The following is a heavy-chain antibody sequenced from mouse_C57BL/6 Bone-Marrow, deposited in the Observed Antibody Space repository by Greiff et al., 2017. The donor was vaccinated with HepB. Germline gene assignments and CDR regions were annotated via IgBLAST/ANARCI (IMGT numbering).Heavy chain of an antibody. CDR2: IWGGGST. J-gene: IGHJ3*01. D-gene: IGHD2-1*01. CDR3: ASGWDGIPFAY. V-gene: IGHV2-9*01. Sequence: VQVVESGPGLVAPSQSLSITCTVSGFSLTSSGVDWVRQPPGKGLEWLGVIWGGGSTNYNSALMSRLGISKDNSKSQVFLKMNSLQTDDTAMYYCASGWDGIPFAYWGQGTLVTVSA. CDR1: GFSLTSSG.